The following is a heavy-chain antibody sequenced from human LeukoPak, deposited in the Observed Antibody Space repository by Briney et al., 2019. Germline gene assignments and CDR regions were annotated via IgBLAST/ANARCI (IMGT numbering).Heavy chain of an antibody. V-gene: IGHV3-7*01. D-gene: IGHD2-15*01. CDR2: IKQDGSAK. J-gene: IGHJ4*02. CDR1: GFTFSSYW. CDR3: ARDAVVVVAASGPGYYFDY. Sequence: PGGSLRLSCAASGFTFSSYWMSWVRQAPGKGLEWVANIKQDGSAKYYVDSVKGRFTISRDNAKNSLYLQMNSLRAEDTAVYYCARDAVVVVAASGPGYYFDYWGQGTLVTASS.